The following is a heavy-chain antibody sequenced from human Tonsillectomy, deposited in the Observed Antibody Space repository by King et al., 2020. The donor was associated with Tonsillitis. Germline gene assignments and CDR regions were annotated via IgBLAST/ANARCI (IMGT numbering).Heavy chain of an antibody. CDR1: GFTFSSYA. J-gene: IGHJ3*02. Sequence: EVQLVESGGGLVQPGGSLRLSCAASGFTFSSYAMSWVRQAPGKGLEWVSAISGSGGSTYYADSVKGRFTISRDNSKNTLYLQMNSLRAEDTAVYYCAKDREWVKKYSSSSGAMAAFDIWGQGTMVTVSS. V-gene: IGHV3-23*04. CDR3: AKDREWVKKYSSSSGAMAAFDI. CDR2: ISGSGGST. D-gene: IGHD6-6*01.